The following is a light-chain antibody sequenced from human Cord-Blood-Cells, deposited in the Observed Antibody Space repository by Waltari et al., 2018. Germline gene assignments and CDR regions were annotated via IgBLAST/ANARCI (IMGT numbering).Light chain of an antibody. CDR1: PSVLYSSNNKNY. CDR2: WAS. CDR3: QQYYSTPLT. V-gene: IGKV4-1*01. Sequence: DIVMTQSPDSLAVSLGERATINCKFSPSVLYSSNNKNYLAWYQQKPGQPPKLLIYWASTRESGVPDRFSGSGSGTDFTLTISSLQAEDVAVYYCQQYYSTPLTFGPGTKVDIK. J-gene: IGKJ3*01.